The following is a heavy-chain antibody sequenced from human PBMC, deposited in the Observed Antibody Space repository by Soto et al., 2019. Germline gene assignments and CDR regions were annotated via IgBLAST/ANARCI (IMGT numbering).Heavy chain of an antibody. V-gene: IGHV1-18*01. D-gene: IGHD5-12*01. CDR3: ARGKGWWLRWGGGLDY. CDR1: GYTFTSYG. CDR2: ISAYNGNT. Sequence: QVQLVQSGAEVKKPGASVKVSCKASGYTFTSYGISWVRQAPGQGLEWMGWISAYNGNTNYAQKRQGRVTMTTDTSTSTAYMGLGSLRSDDTAGYYCARGKGWWLRWGGGLDYWGQGTLVTVSS. J-gene: IGHJ4*02.